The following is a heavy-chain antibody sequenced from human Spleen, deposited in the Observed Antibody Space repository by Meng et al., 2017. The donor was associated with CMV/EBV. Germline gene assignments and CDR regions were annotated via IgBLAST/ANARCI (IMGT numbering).Heavy chain of an antibody. CDR1: GGSFSGYY. V-gene: IGHV4-34*01. J-gene: IGHJ4*02. CDR2: INHSGST. Sequence: ESLKISCAVYGGSFSGYYWSWIRQPPGKGLEWIGEINHSGSTYYNPSLKSRVTTSVDTSKNQISLNLNSVTAADTAVYYCAGYYDFWGGPPFWGQGTLVTASS. CDR3: AGYYDFWGGPPF. D-gene: IGHD3-3*01.